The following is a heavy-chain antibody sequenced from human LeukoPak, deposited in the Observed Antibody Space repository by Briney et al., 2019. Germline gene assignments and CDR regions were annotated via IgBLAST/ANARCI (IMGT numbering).Heavy chain of an antibody. J-gene: IGHJ4*02. CDR1: GFIFSTYW. Sequence: PGGSLRLSCTASGFIFSTYWMHWVRQAPGKGLVWVSRINSVGSSTNYADSVKGRFTISRDNAKNMLYLQMNSLRAEDTAVYYCAKDGGLRGYYWGQGTLVTVSS. CDR3: AKDGGLRGYY. V-gene: IGHV3-74*01. D-gene: IGHD3-16*01. CDR2: INSVGSST.